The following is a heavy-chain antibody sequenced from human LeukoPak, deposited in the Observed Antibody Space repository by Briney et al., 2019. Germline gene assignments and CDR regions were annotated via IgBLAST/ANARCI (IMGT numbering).Heavy chain of an antibody. CDR3: ASQIVATKNDAFDI. Sequence: PGGSLRLSCAASGFTISSYWMHWVRQAPGKGLVWVSRINTDGSSTSYADSVKGRFTISRDNAKNSLYLQMNSLRAEDTAVYYCASQIVATKNDAFDIWGQGTMVTVSS. D-gene: IGHD5-12*01. CDR2: INTDGSST. CDR1: GFTISSYW. V-gene: IGHV3-74*01. J-gene: IGHJ3*02.